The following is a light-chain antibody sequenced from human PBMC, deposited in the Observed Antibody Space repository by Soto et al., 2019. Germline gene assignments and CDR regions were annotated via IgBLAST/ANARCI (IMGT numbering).Light chain of an antibody. Sequence: QAVVTQEPSLTVSPGGTVTLTCASSTGAVTSGYYANWFQQKPGQAPRALIYSTSNKRSWTPARFSGSLLGGKASLILSGVQPEDEAEYYCLLYYGGAVVFGGGTKLTVL. CDR1: TGAVTSGYY. J-gene: IGLJ2*01. CDR3: LLYYGGAVV. CDR2: STS. V-gene: IGLV7-43*01.